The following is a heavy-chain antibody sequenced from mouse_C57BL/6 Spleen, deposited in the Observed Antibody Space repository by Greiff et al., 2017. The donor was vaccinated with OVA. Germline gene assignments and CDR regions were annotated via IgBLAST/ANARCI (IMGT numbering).Heavy chain of an antibody. CDR1: GFTFSSYA. CDR2: ISDGGSYT. Sequence: EVNVVESGGGLVKPGGSLKLSCAASGFTFSSYAMSWVRQTPEKRLEWVATISDGGSYTYYPDNVKGRFTISRDNAKNNLYLQMSHLKSEDTAMYYCARDQLAFDYWGQGTTLTVSS. J-gene: IGHJ2*01. V-gene: IGHV5-4*01. CDR3: ARDQLAFDY. D-gene: IGHD3-1*01.